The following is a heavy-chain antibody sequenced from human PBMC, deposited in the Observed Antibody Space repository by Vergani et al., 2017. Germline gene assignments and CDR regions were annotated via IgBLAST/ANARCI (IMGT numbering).Heavy chain of an antibody. Sequence: EVQLVESGGGLAQPGGSLRLSCAASGFTFSSYNMNWVRQAPGKGLEWLSYISSSSSSIYYADSVKARFTITRDNAKNSLNLQMNSLRAEDTAVYYCERGSTVTTLYFYYGMDVWGQGKTVTVSS. CDR2: ISSSSSSI. D-gene: IGHD4-17*01. CDR1: GFTFSSYN. J-gene: IGHJ6*01. CDR3: ERGSTVTTLYFYYGMDV. V-gene: IGHV3-48*01.